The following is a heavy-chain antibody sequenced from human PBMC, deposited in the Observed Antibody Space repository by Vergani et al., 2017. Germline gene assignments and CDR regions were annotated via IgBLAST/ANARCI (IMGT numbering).Heavy chain of an antibody. V-gene: IGHV4-39*07. CDR1: GVSIGSNSYY. D-gene: IGHD6-6*01. CDR2: IYYSGST. Sequence: QLQLQESGPGLVKPSETLSLTCTVSGVSIGSNSYYWGWIRQPPGKGLEWIGTIYYSGSTNYNPSLKSRLTISLDTSMNQFSLKLSSVTAADSALYYCVSYRSSSGPVLRWGQGTLVTVSS. CDR3: VSYRSSSGPVLR. J-gene: IGHJ4*02.